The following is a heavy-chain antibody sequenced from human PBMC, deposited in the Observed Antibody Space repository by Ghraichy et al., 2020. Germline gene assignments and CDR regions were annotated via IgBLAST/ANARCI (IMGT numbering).Heavy chain of an antibody. J-gene: IGHJ4*02. CDR3: ARQESSASKNFFDY. D-gene: IGHD6-19*01. V-gene: IGHV1-46*01. CDR1: GYPFSSYY. Sequence: ASVKVSCKASGYPFSSYYMHWVRQAPGQGLEWMGIINPSGSGTWYAQKFQDRVTMTRDTSTSTVYMELTSLRSEDTAVYYWARQESSASKNFFDYWAQGTLVTVSS. CDR2: INPSGSGT.